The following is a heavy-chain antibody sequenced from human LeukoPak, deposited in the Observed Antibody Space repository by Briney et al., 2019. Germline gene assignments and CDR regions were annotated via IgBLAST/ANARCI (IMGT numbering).Heavy chain of an antibody. CDR2: IYPGDSDS. J-gene: IGHJ4*02. CDR1: GYSFTNYW. V-gene: IGHV5-51*01. D-gene: IGHD6-19*01. Sequence: GESLKISCKGSGYSFTNYWIVWVRQMPGKGLEWMGIIYPGDSDSRYRPSFHGQVTISVDQSISHTYLQWSSLKDQATAMYYCARLRAVAGFLEIRFKHRFDYWGQGTLVPVSS. CDR3: ARLRAVAGFLEIRFKHRFDY.